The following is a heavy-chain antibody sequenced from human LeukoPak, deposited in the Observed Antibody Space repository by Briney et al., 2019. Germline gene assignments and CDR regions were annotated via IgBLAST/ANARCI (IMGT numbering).Heavy chain of an antibody. CDR3: ARDRVRGNSNPFFDY. D-gene: IGHD4-11*01. CDR2: INHSGST. CDR1: GGSFSGYY. Sequence: PSETLSLTCAVYGGSFSGYYWSWIRQPPGKGLEWIGEINHSGSTNYNPSLKSRVTISVDTSKNQFSLKLISVTAADTAVYYCARDRVRGNSNPFFDYWGQGTLVTVSS. J-gene: IGHJ4*02. V-gene: IGHV4-34*01.